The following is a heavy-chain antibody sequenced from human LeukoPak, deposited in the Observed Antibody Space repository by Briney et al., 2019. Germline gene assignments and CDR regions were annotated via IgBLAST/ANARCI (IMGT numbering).Heavy chain of an antibody. CDR1: GFTFSSYG. V-gene: IGHV3-23*01. D-gene: IGHD3-22*01. CDR3: AKDRYYDSSGYPDAFDI. CDR2: ISGSGGST. Sequence: PGGSLRLSCAASGFTFSSYGMSWVRQAPGKGLEWVSAISGSGGSTYYADSVKGRFTISRDNSKNTLYLQMNSLRAEDTAVYYCAKDRYYDSSGYPDAFDIWGQGTMVTVSS. J-gene: IGHJ3*02.